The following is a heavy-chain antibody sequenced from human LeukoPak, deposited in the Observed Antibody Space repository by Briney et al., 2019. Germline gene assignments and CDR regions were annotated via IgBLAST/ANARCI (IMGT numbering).Heavy chain of an antibody. CDR1: GGSINVGGYS. CDR2: IFHSGVT. J-gene: IGHJ6*02. Sequence: PSETLSLTCGVSGGSINVGGYSWNWIRQPPGKGLEWIGNIFHSGVTYYKPSLRSRVAISLGRSKNQVSLNVTSGTAADTAVYYCARGGVYTGMDAWGQGTTVIVSS. V-gene: IGHV4-30-2*01. CDR3: ARGGVYTGMDA. D-gene: IGHD2-2*02.